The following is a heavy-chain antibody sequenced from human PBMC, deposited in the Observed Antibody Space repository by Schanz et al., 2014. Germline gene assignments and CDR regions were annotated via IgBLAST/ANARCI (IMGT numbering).Heavy chain of an antibody. CDR3: ARGTGTFDS. Sequence: EVQLLESGGALEQPGGSLRLSCAASGITFSDYAMSWVRQAPGKGLEWVSTIASGGSHTFYADSVKGRFTISRDNSENTLYLQMNNLRAEDTAVYYCARGTGTFDSWGHGTLVTVSS. CDR2: IASGGSHT. CDR1: GITFSDYA. D-gene: IGHD3-9*01. V-gene: IGHV3-23*01. J-gene: IGHJ4*01.